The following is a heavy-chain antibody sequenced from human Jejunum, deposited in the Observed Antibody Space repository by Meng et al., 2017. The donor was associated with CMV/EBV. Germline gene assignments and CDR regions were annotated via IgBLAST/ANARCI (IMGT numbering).Heavy chain of an antibody. V-gene: IGHV3-23*01. CDR1: GFTFSNYA. J-gene: IGHJ4*02. Sequence: LSCAASGFTFSNYAMAWVRQAPGKGLEWVSTISEIRDASYYGDSVKGRFAISRDNSKNTLYLQMSSLRVEDTAVYYCAKARQCEDWGQGTLVTVSS. CDR2: ISEIRDAS. CDR3: AKARQCED.